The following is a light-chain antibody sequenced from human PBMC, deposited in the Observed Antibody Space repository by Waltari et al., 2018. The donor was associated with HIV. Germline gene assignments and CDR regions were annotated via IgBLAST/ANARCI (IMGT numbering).Light chain of an antibody. CDR1: SSDVGGYNY. V-gene: IGLV2-14*03. Sequence: QYALTQPASVPGSPRQSITISCTETSSDVGGYNYVSWYQQHPGKAPKLMIYDVSNRPSGLSDRFSGSKSCNTASLTISGLQAEDEADYYCSSYTSSSTPYDFGTGTKVTVL. CDR3: SSYTSSSTPYD. J-gene: IGLJ1*01. CDR2: DVS.